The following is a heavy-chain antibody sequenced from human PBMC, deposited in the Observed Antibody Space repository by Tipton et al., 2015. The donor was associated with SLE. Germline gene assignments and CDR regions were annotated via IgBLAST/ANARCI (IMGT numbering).Heavy chain of an antibody. Sequence: QSGAEVKKPGASVKVSCRTSGYTFRGYYIHWVRQAPGQGLDWMGRINCNSGGTNYAQRFEGRVTMTRGTSITTAYLEVTRLTSDDTAVYYCARMDYWGQGTLVTVSS. CDR2: INCNSGGT. CDR3: ARMDY. V-gene: IGHV1-2*06. J-gene: IGHJ4*02. CDR1: GYTFRGYY.